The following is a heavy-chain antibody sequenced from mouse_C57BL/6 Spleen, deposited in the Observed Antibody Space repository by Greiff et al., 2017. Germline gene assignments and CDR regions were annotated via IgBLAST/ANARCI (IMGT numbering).Heavy chain of an antibody. D-gene: IGHD1-1*01. CDR2: IDPSDSYT. J-gene: IGHJ2*01. V-gene: IGHV1-59*01. Sequence: QVQLKQPGAELVRPGTSVKLSCKASGYTFTSYWMHWVKQRPGQGLEWIGMIDPSDSYTNYNEKFKGKATLTVDTSSSTAYMQLSSLTSEDSAVFYCATYDDYYGSSSSFDYWGQGTTLTVSS. CDR3: ATYDDYYGSSSSFDY. CDR1: GYTFTSYW.